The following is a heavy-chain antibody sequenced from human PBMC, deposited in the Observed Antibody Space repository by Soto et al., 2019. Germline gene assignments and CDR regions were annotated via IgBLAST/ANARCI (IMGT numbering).Heavy chain of an antibody. D-gene: IGHD6-19*01. Sequence: EVQLLESGGDLVQPGGSLRLSCAASGFTFSIYGMTWVRQAPGKGLEWVSYITGRGGGAYYADSVKGCFTITRDNSKSTLYLHMDSLRDDDRAIYYCAREIRVAGRRNCFDYWGQGTLVTVSS. CDR1: GFTFSIYG. CDR2: ITGRGGGA. CDR3: AREIRVAGRRNCFDY. V-gene: IGHV3-23*01. J-gene: IGHJ4*02.